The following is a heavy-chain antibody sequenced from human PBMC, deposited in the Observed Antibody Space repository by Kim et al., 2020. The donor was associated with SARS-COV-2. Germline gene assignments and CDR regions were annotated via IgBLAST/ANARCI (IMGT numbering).Heavy chain of an antibody. CDR3: ARDLGYSYGYSPIDY. J-gene: IGHJ4*02. D-gene: IGHD5-18*01. V-gene: IGHV4-39*07. Sequence: ALKSRVTISVDTSKNQFSLKLSSVTAADTAVYYCARDLGYSYGYSPIDYWGQGTLVTVSS.